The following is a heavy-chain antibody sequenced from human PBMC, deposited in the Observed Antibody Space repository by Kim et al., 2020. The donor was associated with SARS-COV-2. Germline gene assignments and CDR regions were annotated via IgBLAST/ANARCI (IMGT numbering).Heavy chain of an antibody. V-gene: IGHV3-30*04. CDR3: AREGAARDYGMDV. D-gene: IGHD6-6*01. J-gene: IGHJ6*02. Sequence: GGSLRLSCAASGFTFSSYAMHWVRQAPGKGLEWVAVISYDGSNKYYADSVKGRFTISRDNSKNTLYLQMNSLRAEDTAVYYCAREGAARDYGMDVWGQGTTVTVSS. CDR2: ISYDGSNK. CDR1: GFTFSSYA.